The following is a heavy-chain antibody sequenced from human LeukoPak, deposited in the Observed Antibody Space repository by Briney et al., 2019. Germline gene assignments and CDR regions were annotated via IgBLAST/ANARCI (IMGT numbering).Heavy chain of an antibody. CDR2: IKEDGSEK. J-gene: IGHJ4*02. CDR1: GFTFSNYW. D-gene: IGHD3-16*01. Sequence: GGSLRLSCAASGFTFSNYWLNWVRQAPGKGLEWVDNIKEDGSEKYYVDSVKGRFTISRDNAKNSLFLQMNSLRAEDTAVYYCARTLRGGGALDYWGQGTLVTVSS. V-gene: IGHV3-7*03. CDR3: ARTLRGGGALDY.